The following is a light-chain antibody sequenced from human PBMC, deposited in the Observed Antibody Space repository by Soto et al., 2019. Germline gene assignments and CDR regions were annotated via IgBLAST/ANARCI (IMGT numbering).Light chain of an antibody. CDR1: QRVRSSH. V-gene: IGKV3-20*01. CDR3: QQYSSSPLT. J-gene: IGKJ4*01. CDR2: GTS. Sequence: TRSCSPGEKATLSCRASQRVRSSHLAWYQQMPGQAPRLLIYGTSNRATGIPDRFSGSGSGTDFTLTISRLEPEDFAVYYCQQYSSSPLTFGGGTKVDIK.